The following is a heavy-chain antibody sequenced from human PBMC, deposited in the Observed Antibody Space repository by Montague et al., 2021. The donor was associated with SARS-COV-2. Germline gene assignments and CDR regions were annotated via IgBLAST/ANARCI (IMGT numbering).Heavy chain of an antibody. CDR2: VSDSGTT. CDR1: GVSIDDNY. CDR3: ARESSDYYPRYFGV. Sequence: SETLSLTCTVSGVSIDDNYFAWIRQPPGKGLEWIGSVSDSGTTDSNPSLRGRLTMSVDTSQNHFSMTLTPVTAADSALYFCARESSDYYPRYFGVWGRGVLITVSS. J-gene: IGHJ2*01. D-gene: IGHD6-25*01. V-gene: IGHV4-59*01.